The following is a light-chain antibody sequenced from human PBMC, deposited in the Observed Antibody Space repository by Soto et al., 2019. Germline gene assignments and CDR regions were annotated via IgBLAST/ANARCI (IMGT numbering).Light chain of an antibody. CDR1: QSVDSNY. CDR2: GAS. CDR3: QQYGSPRSVT. J-gene: IGKJ5*01. V-gene: IGKV3-20*01. Sequence: EIVLTHSPGTLSLYPWGEATLSCRASQSVDSNYLAWYQQKPVQTPRLIIYGASGRADGIPHRFSGSGFGTDFTLTISKVEPEDFAVYYCQQYGSPRSVTFGQGTRLEIK.